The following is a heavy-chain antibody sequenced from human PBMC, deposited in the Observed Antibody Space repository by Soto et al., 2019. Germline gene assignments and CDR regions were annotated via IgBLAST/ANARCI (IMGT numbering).Heavy chain of an antibody. D-gene: IGHD3-10*01. J-gene: IGHJ5*01. CDR3: ARDILSGGAYPDS. CDR1: GFTFSTYT. CDR2: ISSGSSYI. Sequence: EASVKVSCAASGFTFSTYTMNWVRQAPGKGLEWISSISSGSSYIYYAGSVKGRFTISRDNAKNSLFLQMNSLRADDTAVYYCARDILSGGAYPDSWGQGTKVTVSS. V-gene: IGHV3-21*01.